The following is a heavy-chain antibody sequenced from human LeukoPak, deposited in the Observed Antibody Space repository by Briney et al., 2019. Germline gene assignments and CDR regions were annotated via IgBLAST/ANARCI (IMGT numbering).Heavy chain of an antibody. D-gene: IGHD6-13*01. CDR1: GYTFTSYY. CDR2: INPSGGST. Sequence: AASVKVSCKASGYTFTSYYMHWVRQAPGQGLEWMGIINPSGGSTSYAQKFQGRVTMTEDTSTDTAYMELSSLRSEDTAVYYCATDLTAAGKDYWGQGTLVTVSS. J-gene: IGHJ4*02. CDR3: ATDLTAAGKDY. V-gene: IGHV1-46*01.